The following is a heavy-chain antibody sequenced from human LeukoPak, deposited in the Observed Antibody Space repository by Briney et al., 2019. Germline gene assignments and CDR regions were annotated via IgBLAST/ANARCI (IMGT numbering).Heavy chain of an antibody. CDR3: ARRNWAYWYFDL. CDR1: GYTFTSFD. CDR2: MNPHSGNT. D-gene: IGHD7-27*01. V-gene: IGHV1-8*01. Sequence: GASVKVSCTASGYTFTSFDINWVRQASGQGLEWMGWMNPHSGNTGFAQKFQGRVTLTRNTSISTAYMELSSLRSEDSAIYYRARRNWAYWYFDLWGRGAPVTVSS. J-gene: IGHJ2*01.